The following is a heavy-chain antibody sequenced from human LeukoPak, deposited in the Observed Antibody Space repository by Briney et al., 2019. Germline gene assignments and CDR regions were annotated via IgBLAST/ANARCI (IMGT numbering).Heavy chain of an antibody. Sequence: SETLSLTCTVSGDSISTYYWSWIRQPGEKGLEWIGRIHTSGSNNYNPSLKSRVSMSVDTSKNQVSLKLNSVTAADTAIYYCARNGGSSWYRWFDPWGQGTLVTVSS. J-gene: IGHJ5*02. V-gene: IGHV4-4*07. CDR3: ARNGGSSWYRWFDP. CDR1: GDSISTYY. D-gene: IGHD6-13*01. CDR2: IHTSGSN.